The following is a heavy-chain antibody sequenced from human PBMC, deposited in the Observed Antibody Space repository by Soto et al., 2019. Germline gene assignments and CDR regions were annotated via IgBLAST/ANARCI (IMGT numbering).Heavy chain of an antibody. V-gene: IGHV3-15*07. Sequence: EVELVESGGGLVKPGGSLTLSCAASGFSFKNAWMNWVRQAPGKGLEWVGRIKNKNDGGTIDYAAFVKGRFTISMDASENTLYLHMNDLKTEDSAVYFCTGLWFGEIYNYWGQGSLVTVSS. CDR2: IKNKNDGGTI. CDR1: GFSFKNAW. D-gene: IGHD3-10*01. J-gene: IGHJ4*01. CDR3: TGLWFGEIYNY.